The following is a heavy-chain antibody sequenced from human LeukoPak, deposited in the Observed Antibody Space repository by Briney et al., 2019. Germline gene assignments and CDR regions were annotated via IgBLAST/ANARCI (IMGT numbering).Heavy chain of an antibody. V-gene: IGHV3-33*01. CDR2: QVYDGSNK. CDR3: ARACRMISSSSDY. D-gene: IGHD6-6*01. CDR1: GFTFSSYG. J-gene: IGHJ4*02. Sequence: PGGSLRLSCAASGFTFSSYGMHWVCQAPGGGLGGGAVQVYDGSNKYYADSVKGRFTISRDNSKNTLYLQMNSLRAEITAVYYCARACRMISSSSDYWGQGTLVTVSS.